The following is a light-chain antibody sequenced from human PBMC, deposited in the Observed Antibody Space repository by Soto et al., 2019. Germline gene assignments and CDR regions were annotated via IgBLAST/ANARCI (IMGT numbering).Light chain of an antibody. CDR1: SSDVGGYNY. Sequence: QSVLTQPPSASGSPGQSVTISCTGTSSDVGGYNYVSWYQQHPGKAPKLMIYQVSNRPSGVSNRFSGSKSGNTASLTISGLQAEDEADYYCSSYTSSNTFYVFGTGTKVTV. J-gene: IGLJ1*01. V-gene: IGLV2-14*01. CDR3: SSYTSSNTFYV. CDR2: QVS.